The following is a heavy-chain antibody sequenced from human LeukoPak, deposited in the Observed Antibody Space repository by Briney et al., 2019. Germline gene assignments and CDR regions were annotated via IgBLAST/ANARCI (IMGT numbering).Heavy chain of an antibody. Sequence: SETLSLTCAVYGESFSGYYWSWIRQPPGKGLEWIGEINHSGSTNYNPSLKSRVTISVDTSKNQFSLKLSSVTAADTAVYYCASAVGYCSSTSCYTLYYYYYYMDVWGKGTTVTVSS. CDR3: ASAVGYCSSTSCYTLYYYYYYMDV. J-gene: IGHJ6*03. CDR1: GESFSGYY. V-gene: IGHV4-34*01. D-gene: IGHD2-2*02. CDR2: INHSGST.